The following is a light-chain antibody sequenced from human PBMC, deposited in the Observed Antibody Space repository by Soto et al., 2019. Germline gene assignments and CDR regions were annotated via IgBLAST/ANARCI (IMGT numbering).Light chain of an antibody. CDR1: QSVSSSY. Sequence: EIVLTQSPGTLSLSPGERATLSCRASQSVSSSYLAWYQQKPGQAPRLLIHGASPRATGIPDRFSGSGSGTDFTLTISRLEPEDFAVYYCQQYGSSPLFTFGPGAKVDIK. V-gene: IGKV3-20*01. CDR2: GAS. J-gene: IGKJ3*01. CDR3: QQYGSSPLFT.